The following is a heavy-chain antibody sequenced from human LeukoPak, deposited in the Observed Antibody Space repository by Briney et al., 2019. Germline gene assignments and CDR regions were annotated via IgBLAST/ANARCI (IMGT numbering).Heavy chain of an antibody. CDR1: GFTFDDYA. CDR2: ISWNSGSI. Sequence: QPGRSLRLSCAASGFTFDDYAMHWVRQAPGKGLEWVSAISWNSGSIGYADSVKGRFTISRDNAKNSLYLQMNSLRAEDMALYYCAKDRRPQHYYMDVWGKGTTVTVSS. J-gene: IGHJ6*03. CDR3: AKDRRPQHYYMDV. V-gene: IGHV3-9*03. D-gene: IGHD5-18*01.